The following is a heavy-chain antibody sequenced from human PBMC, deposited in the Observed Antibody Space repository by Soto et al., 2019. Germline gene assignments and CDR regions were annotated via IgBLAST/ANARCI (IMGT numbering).Heavy chain of an antibody. Sequence: GGSLRLSCAASGFTFSDYYMSWIRQAPGEGLERVSYISSSGSSTYYADSVKGRFTISRDNSKNTLYLQMNSLRAEDTAVYYCAKVLRGYQLLTYYYMDVWGKGTTVTVSS. CDR3: AKVLRGYQLLTYYYMDV. CDR1: GFTFSDYY. CDR2: ISSSGSST. J-gene: IGHJ6*03. V-gene: IGHV3-11*01. D-gene: IGHD2-2*01.